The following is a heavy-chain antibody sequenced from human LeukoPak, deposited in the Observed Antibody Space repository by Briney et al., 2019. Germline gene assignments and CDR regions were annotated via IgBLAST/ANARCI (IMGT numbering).Heavy chain of an antibody. V-gene: IGHV4-59*01. Sequence: PSETLSLTCTVSGGSISSYYWSWIRQPPGKGLEWIGYIYHSGSTNYNPSLKSRVTISVDTSKNQFSLKLSSVTAADTAVYYCARARGYSGYDFGGEGYYFDYWGQGTLVTVSS. CDR1: GGSISSYY. CDR2: IYHSGST. CDR3: ARARGYSGYDFGGEGYYFDY. D-gene: IGHD5-12*01. J-gene: IGHJ4*02.